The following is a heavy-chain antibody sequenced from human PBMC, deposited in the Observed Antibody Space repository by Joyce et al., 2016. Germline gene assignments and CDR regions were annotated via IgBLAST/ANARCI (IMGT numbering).Heavy chain of an antibody. CDR1: GFTFSIYS. CDR3: ARSSYTNGIFDY. CDR2: LSSSSSYI. D-gene: IGHD2-8*01. Sequence: EVQLVESGGGLVKPGGSLRLSCAASGFTFSIYSMSGVRQAPGKGLEWVSSLSSSSSYIKYTDSVKGRFTISRDNAKNSLYLQMNSLRVEDTAVYYCARSSYTNGIFDYWGQGTLVTVSS. V-gene: IGHV3-21*01. J-gene: IGHJ4*02.